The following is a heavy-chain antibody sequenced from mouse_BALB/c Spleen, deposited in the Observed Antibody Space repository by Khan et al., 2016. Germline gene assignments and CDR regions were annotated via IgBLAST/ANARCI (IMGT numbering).Heavy chain of an antibody. V-gene: IGHV3-2*02. Sequence: EVQLQESGPGLVKPSQSLSLTCTVTGYSITSDSVWNWIRQFPGNKLEWMGYISYSGSTSYNPTLTSRISITRDTSKNQFILQFNSVTTEDRATYDCAVRYGYRGFAYWGQGTLVTVSA. CDR3: AVRYGYRGFAY. D-gene: IGHD2-2*01. J-gene: IGHJ3*01. CDR2: ISYSGST. CDR1: GYSITSDSV.